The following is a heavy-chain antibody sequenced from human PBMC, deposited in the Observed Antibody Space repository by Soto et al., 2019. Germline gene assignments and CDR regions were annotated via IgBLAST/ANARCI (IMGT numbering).Heavy chain of an antibody. D-gene: IGHD2-2*02. CDR2: IYPGDSDT. J-gene: IGHJ5*02. CDR1: GYIFATSW. CDR3: ARRDCSSTHCYRWFDP. Sequence: GESLRIFCKGSGYIFATSWIGWVRQMPGKGLEWMGIIYPGDSDTRYSPSFQGQVTISADKSINTAYLQWSSLKASDTAMYYCARRDCSSTHCYRWFDPWGQGTLVTVSS. V-gene: IGHV5-51*01.